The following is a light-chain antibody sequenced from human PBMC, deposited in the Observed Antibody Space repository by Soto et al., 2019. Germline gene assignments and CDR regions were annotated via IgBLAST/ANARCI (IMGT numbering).Light chain of an antibody. CDR3: QQHGSSPWT. CDR2: GAS. V-gene: IGKV3-20*01. J-gene: IGKJ1*01. Sequence: IRLTHDTSNLSLSSGERATLSCRARQSVSSSYLAWYQQRPGQAPRLLIYGASIRATGIPDRFSGSGSGTDFTLTISRLEPEDFAVYFCQQHGSSPWTFGQGTKVDIK. CDR1: QSVSSSY.